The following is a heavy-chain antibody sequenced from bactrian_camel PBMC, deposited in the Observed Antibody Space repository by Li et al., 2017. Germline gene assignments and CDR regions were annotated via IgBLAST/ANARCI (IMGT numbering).Heavy chain of an antibody. Sequence: HVQLVESGGGSVQAGGSLKLSCLVDSGWAFGSYCLAWFRQAPGKEREGVAAIDSDATTTNYADFVKGRFAISRDNAKNTLYLQMSSQKTEDTAVYYCGAGGDVCRDWGQGTQVTVS. D-gene: IGHD1*01. CDR1: GWAFGSYC. V-gene: IGHV3S26*01. CDR3: GAGGDVCRD. CDR2: IDSDATTT. J-gene: IGHJ4*01.